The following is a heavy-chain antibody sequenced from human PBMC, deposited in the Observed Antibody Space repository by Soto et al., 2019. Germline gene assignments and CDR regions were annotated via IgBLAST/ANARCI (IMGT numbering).Heavy chain of an antibody. CDR3: ARDLRQGSGWYLGFAY. CDR1: GFTFSSYG. D-gene: IGHD6-19*01. CDR2: IWYDGSNK. J-gene: IGHJ4*02. V-gene: IGHV3-33*01. Sequence: GGSLRLSCAASGFTFSSYGMHWVRQAPGKGLEWVAVIWYDGSNKYYADSVKGRFTISRDNSKSTLYLQMNSLRAEDTAVYYCARDLRQGSGWYLGFAYWGQGTLVTVSS.